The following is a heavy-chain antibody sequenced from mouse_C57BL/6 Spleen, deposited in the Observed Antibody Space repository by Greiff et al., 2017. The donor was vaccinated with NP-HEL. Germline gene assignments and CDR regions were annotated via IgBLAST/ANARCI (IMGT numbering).Heavy chain of an antibody. CDR2: IYPGDGDT. CDR3: AKYYYGSSYWYFDV. Sequence: VKPGASVKISCKASGYAFSSSWMNWVKQRPGKGLEWIGRIYPGDGDTNYNGKFKGKATLTADKSSSTAYMQLSSLTSEDSAVYFCAKYYYGSSYWYFDVWGTGTTVTVSS. D-gene: IGHD1-1*01. J-gene: IGHJ1*03. V-gene: IGHV1-82*01. CDR1: GYAFSSSW.